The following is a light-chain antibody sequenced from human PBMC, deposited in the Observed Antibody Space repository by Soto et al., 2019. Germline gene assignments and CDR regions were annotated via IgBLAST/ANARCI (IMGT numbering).Light chain of an antibody. J-gene: IGLJ1*01. Sequence: QSALTQPASVSGSPGQSITISCTGTSSDVGGYNSVSWYQQHPGKAPKLMIYEVSHRPSGVSNRFSGSKSANTASLTISGLQAEDEADYYCSSFTTSTTYVFGTGT. V-gene: IGLV2-14*03. CDR1: SSDVGGYNS. CDR3: SSFTTSTTYV. CDR2: EVS.